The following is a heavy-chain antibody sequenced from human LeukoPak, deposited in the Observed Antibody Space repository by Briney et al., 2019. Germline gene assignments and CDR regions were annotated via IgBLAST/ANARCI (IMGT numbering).Heavy chain of an antibody. CDR2: ISYDGSNK. CDR3: AKGHRGVISPFDY. V-gene: IGHV3-30*18. D-gene: IGHD3-10*01. J-gene: IGHJ4*02. Sequence: GGSLRLSCAASGFTFSSYGMHWVRQAPGKGLEGVAVISYDGSNKYYADSVKGRFTISRDNSKNTLYLQMNSLRAEDTAVYYCAKGHRGVISPFDYWGQGTLVTVSS. CDR1: GFTFSSYG.